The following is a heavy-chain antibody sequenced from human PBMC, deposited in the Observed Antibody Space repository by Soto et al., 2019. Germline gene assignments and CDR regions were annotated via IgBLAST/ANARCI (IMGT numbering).Heavy chain of an antibody. J-gene: IGHJ4*02. V-gene: IGHV1-69*08. CDR2: IIPILGIA. CDR1: GGTFSSYT. Sequence: QVQLVQSGAEVKKPGSSVKVSCKASGGTFSSYTISWVRQAPGQGLEWMGRIIPILGIANYAQKFQGRVTITADKSPSTAYMELSSLRSEDTAVYYCAIEYCSSTSCYRDYWGQGTLVTVSS. D-gene: IGHD2-2*02. CDR3: AIEYCSSTSCYRDY.